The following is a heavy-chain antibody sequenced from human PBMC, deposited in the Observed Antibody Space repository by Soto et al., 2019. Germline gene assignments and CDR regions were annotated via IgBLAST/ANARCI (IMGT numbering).Heavy chain of an antibody. D-gene: IGHD4-4*01. CDR2: ISWNSGSI. Sequence: GGSLRLSCAASGFTFDDYAMHWVRQAPGKGLEWVSGISWNSGSIGYADSVKGRFTISRDNAKNSLYLQMNSLRAEDTALYYCAKAYDYSNYGYFDYWGQGTLVTVSS. CDR3: AKAYDYSNYGYFDY. J-gene: IGHJ4*02. V-gene: IGHV3-9*01. CDR1: GFTFDDYA.